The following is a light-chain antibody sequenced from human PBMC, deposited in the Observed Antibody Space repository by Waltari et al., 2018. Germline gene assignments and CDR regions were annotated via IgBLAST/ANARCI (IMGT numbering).Light chain of an antibody. CDR3: SSCSYAPTTTVI. CDR1: PTAVGPYGA. J-gene: IGLJ2*01. V-gene: IGLV2-14*01. CDR2: EVT. Sequence: QSALPQPASVSGSPGPSLTLTCPGSPTAVGPYGAVPCYQHHPGKAPKLIIYEVTNRPSGISNRFSASKSDDTASLTISGLQAEDEATYYCSSCSYAPTTTVIFGGGTKVTVL.